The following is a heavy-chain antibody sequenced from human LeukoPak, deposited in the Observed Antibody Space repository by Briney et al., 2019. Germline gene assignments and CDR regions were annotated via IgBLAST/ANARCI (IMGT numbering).Heavy chain of an antibody. J-gene: IGHJ4*02. D-gene: IGHD3-9*01. V-gene: IGHV4-39*01. CDR2: IYYSGST. CDR1: GGSTSSSSYY. Sequence: SETLPLTCTVSGGSTSSSSYYWGWIRQPPGKGLVWSGSIYYSGSTYYNPSLKSRVTISVDTSKNQFYLKLSSVTAADTAVYYCARRKLRYFDWLLDWGQGTLVTVSS. CDR3: ARRKLRYFDWLLD.